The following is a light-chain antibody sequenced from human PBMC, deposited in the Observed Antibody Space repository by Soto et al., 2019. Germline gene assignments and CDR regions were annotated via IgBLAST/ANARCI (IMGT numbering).Light chain of an antibody. CDR1: SSDVGGYNY. CDR3: SSYTSIITVV. CDR2: DVN. Sequence: QSALTQPASVSGSPGQSITISCTGTSSDVGGYNYVSWHQHHPGKAPKLLIYDVNNRPSGVSDRFSGSKSGNTASLTISGLQTEDEADYYCSSYTSIITVVFGGRTQLTVL. J-gene: IGLJ2*01. V-gene: IGLV2-14*01.